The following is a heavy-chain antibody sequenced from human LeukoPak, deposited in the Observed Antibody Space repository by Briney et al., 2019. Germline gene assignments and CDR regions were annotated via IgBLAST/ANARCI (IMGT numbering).Heavy chain of an antibody. CDR1: GFTVSSNY. D-gene: IGHD3-22*01. CDR3: AREVFYDSSGYYSEP. CDR2: IYSGGST. Sequence: QPGGPLRLSCAASGFTVSSNYTSWVRQAPGKGLEWVSLIYSGGSTYYADSVKGRFTISRDNSKNTLYLQMNSLRAEDTAVYYCAREVFYDSSGYYSEPWGQGTLVTVSS. V-gene: IGHV3-53*01. J-gene: IGHJ5*02.